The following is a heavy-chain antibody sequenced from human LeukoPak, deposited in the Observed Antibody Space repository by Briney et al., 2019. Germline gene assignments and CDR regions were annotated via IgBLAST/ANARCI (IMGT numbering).Heavy chain of an antibody. CDR3: AREFRTTTWSYDAFDL. CDR1: GYTFTDYY. J-gene: IGHJ3*01. CDR2: INPNSGRT. D-gene: IGHD1/OR15-1a*01. V-gene: IGHV1-2*02. Sequence: ASVKVSCKASGYTFTDYYMHWVRQAPGQGLEWVGWINPNSGRTNYAQKFQDRVTMTRDTSNNTSYMDLSSLTSDDTAAYYCAREFRTTTWSYDAFDLWGQGTMVTVSS.